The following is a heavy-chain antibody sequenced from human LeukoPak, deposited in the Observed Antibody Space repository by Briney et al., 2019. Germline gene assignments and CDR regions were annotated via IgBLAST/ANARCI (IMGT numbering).Heavy chain of an antibody. CDR1: GYTFTNYT. D-gene: IGHD6-13*01. CDR3: ARVHSSSWYD. Sequence: ASVKVSCTASGYTFTNYTMHWVRQAPGQRLEWMGWINSGNTNTKYSQKFQGRVTITADKSTSTAYMELSSLRSEDTAVYYCARVHSSSWYDWGQGTLVTVSS. V-gene: IGHV1-3*01. CDR2: INSGNTNT. J-gene: IGHJ4*02.